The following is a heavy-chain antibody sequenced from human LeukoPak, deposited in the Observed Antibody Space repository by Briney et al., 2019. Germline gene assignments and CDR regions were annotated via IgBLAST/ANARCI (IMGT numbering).Heavy chain of an antibody. V-gene: IGHV1-24*01. CDR3: ARDFRDVYYFDY. Sequence: ASVKVSCKVSGYTLTELSMHWVRQAPGKGLEWMGGFDPEDGETIYAQKSQGRVTMTRDTSTSTVYMELSSLRSEDTAVYYCARDFRDVYYFDYWGREPWSPSLQ. CDR2: FDPEDGET. CDR1: GYTLTELS. J-gene: IGHJ4*02. D-gene: IGHD3-10*02.